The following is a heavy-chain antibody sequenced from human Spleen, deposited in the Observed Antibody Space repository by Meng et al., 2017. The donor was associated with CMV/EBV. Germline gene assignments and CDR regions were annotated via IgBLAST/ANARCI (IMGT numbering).Heavy chain of an antibody. Sequence: ASVKVSCKASGGTFSSYAISWVRQAPGQGLEWMGWISTYNGHTNYAQKLQGRVSMTRDTSTTTAYMELRSLRSDDTAVYYCARDPHIVVVPAAYYYYYGMDVWGQGTTVTVSS. V-gene: IGHV1-18*01. CDR2: ISTYNGHT. CDR1: GGTFSSYA. J-gene: IGHJ6*02. CDR3: ARDPHIVVVPAAYYYYYGMDV. D-gene: IGHD2-2*01.